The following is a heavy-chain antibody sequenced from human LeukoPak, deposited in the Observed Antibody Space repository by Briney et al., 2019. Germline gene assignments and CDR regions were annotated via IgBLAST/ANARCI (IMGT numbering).Heavy chain of an antibody. CDR1: GGSISSSSYY. Sequence: SETLSLTCTVSGGSISSSSYYWGWIRQPPGKGLEWIGSIYYSGSTYYNPSLKSRVTISVDTSKNQFSLKLSSVTAADTAVYYCARSLGIVVVPAAISDWGQGTLVTVSS. CDR3: ARSLGIVVVPAAISD. D-gene: IGHD2-2*01. J-gene: IGHJ4*02. V-gene: IGHV4-39*07. CDR2: IYYSGST.